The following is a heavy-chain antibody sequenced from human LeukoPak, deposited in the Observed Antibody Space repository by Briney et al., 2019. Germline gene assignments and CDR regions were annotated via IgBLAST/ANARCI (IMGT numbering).Heavy chain of an antibody. D-gene: IGHD3-10*01. CDR1: GGSISSGDYY. V-gene: IGHV4-30-4*01. CDR3: ARGSGSHRFDP. CDR2: IYYSGST. Sequence: PSETLSLTCTVSGGSISSGDYYWSWIRQPPGKGLEWIGYIYYSGSTYYNPSLKSRVTISVDTSKNQFSLKLSSVTAADTAVYYCARGSGSHRFDPWGQGTLVTVSS. J-gene: IGHJ5*02.